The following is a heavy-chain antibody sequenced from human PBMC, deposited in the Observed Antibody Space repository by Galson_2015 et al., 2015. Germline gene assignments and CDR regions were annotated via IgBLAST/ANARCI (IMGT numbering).Heavy chain of an antibody. CDR2: IDSNGKTT. Sequence: SLRLSCAASGFPLSDYWMHWVRQTPGKGLVWVSRIDSNGKTTSYAGPVRGRFTISRDNAKNTLYLQMNSLRSEDTAVYYCARVGTMVRGVSLAPLYYYYYGMDVWGQGTTVTVSS. J-gene: IGHJ6*02. D-gene: IGHD3-10*01. V-gene: IGHV3-74*01. CDR1: GFPLSDYW. CDR3: ARVGTMVRGVSLAPLYYYYYGMDV.